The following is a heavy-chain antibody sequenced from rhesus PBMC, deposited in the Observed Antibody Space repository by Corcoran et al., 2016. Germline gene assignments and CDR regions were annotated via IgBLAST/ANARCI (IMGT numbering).Heavy chain of an antibody. CDR3: AREGTLAAAEGYYGLDS. J-gene: IGHJ6*01. D-gene: IGHD6-25*01. CDR1: GCSISGYSL. V-gene: IGHV4S7*01. Sequence: QVQLQESGPGVVKTSETLSLTCAVSGCSISGYSLWSWVRHPPGQGLGWIGYIYGGSGSTSYNPSLKSRVIISIYTSKNQCSLKLSSVTAADTAVYYCAREGTLAAAEGYYGLDSWGQGVVVTVSS. CDR2: IYGGSGST.